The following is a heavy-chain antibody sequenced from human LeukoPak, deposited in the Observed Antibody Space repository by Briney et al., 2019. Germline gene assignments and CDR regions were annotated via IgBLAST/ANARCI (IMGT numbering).Heavy chain of an antibody. J-gene: IGHJ5*02. V-gene: IGHV1-18*01. CDR1: GYTFTSYG. D-gene: IGHD4-17*01. CDR2: ISAYNGNT. CDR3: AREGYNYGDYARFDP. Sequence: ASVKVSCKASGYTFTSYGISWVRQAPGQGLEWMGWISAYNGNTNYAQKLQGRVTMTTDTSTSTAYMELRSLRSDDTAVYYCAREGYNYGDYARFDPWDQGTLVTVSS.